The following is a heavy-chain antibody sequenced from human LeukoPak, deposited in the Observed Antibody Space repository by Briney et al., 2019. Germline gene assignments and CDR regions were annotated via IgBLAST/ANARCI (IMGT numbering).Heavy chain of an antibody. J-gene: IGHJ4*02. Sequence: SETLSLTCTVSGYSISSGYYWGWIRPPPGKGLEWIGSIYHSGSTYYNPSLKSRVTISVDTSKNQFSLKLSSVTAADTAVYYCARGHRMITFGGVIVTSTYFDYWGREPWSPSPQ. CDR2: IYHSGST. D-gene: IGHD3-16*02. V-gene: IGHV4-38-2*02. CDR3: ARGHRMITFGGVIVTSTYFDY. CDR1: GYSISSGYY.